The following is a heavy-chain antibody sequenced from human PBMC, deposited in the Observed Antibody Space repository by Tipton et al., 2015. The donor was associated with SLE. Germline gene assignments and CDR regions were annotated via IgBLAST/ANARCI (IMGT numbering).Heavy chain of an antibody. CDR3: ALTRIVVVITAAFDI. V-gene: IGHV4-30-4*01. J-gene: IGHJ3*02. D-gene: IGHD3-22*01. Sequence: LSLTCTVSGGSISSSSYYWSWIRQPPGKGLEWNGYIYYSGSTYYNPSLKSRVTISVDTSKNQFSLKLSSVTAADTAVYYCALTRIVVVITAAFDIWGQGTMVTVSS. CDR1: GGSISSSSYY. CDR2: IYYSGST.